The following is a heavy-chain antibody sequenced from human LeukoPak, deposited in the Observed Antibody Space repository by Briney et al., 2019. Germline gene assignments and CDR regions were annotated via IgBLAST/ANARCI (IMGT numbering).Heavy chain of an antibody. D-gene: IGHD3-3*01. CDR1: GFTFRDHY. Sequence: GGSLRLSCAASGFTFRDHYIDWVRQAPGKGLERVGLTRNKAESYKTEYAASVKGRFTISRDDSKKSLYLQMNSLKTEDTAVYYCARESSIFGVVARSYMDVWGKGTTVTVSS. CDR3: ARESSIFGVVARSYMDV. CDR2: TRNKAESYKT. V-gene: IGHV3-72*01. J-gene: IGHJ6*03.